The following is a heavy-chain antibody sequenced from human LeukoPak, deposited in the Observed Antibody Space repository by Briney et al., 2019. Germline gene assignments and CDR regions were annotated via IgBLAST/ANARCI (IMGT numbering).Heavy chain of an antibody. Sequence: GGSPRLSCAASGFTFSSYEMNWVRQTPGKGLEWVSYISSSGSTIYYADSVKGRFTISRDNAKNSLYLQMNSLRAEDTAVYYCARSQWLVRGYYFDYWGQGTVVTVSS. V-gene: IGHV3-48*03. CDR1: GFTFSSYE. CDR2: ISSSGSTI. CDR3: ARSQWLVRGYYFDY. J-gene: IGHJ4*02. D-gene: IGHD6-19*01.